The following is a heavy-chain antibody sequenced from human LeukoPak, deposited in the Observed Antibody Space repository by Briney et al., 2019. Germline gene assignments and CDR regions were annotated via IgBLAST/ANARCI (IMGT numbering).Heavy chain of an antibody. J-gene: IGHJ4*02. CDR3: ASELSSTSCPGLDY. Sequence: PGGSLRLSCAASGFTFSSYWMSWVRQAPGKGLEWVANIKQDGSEKYYVDSVKGRFTISRDNAKNSLYLQMNSLRAEDTAVYYCASELSSTSCPGLDYWGQGTLVTVSS. D-gene: IGHD2-2*01. CDR1: GFTFSSYW. CDR2: IKQDGSEK. V-gene: IGHV3-7*01.